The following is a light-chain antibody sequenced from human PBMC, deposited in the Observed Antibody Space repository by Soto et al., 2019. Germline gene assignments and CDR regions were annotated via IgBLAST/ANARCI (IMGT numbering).Light chain of an antibody. CDR3: QQYDTSSYT. J-gene: IGKJ2*01. Sequence: EVVLTQSPGTLSLSPGERATLSCRASQSVSGRYLTWYQQKPGQAPRRLIFGASSRASGTPDRFSGSGSGTDFTLTISRLEPADFAVYYCQQYDTSSYTFGQGTKVEIK. CDR2: GAS. V-gene: IGKV3-20*01. CDR1: QSVSGRY.